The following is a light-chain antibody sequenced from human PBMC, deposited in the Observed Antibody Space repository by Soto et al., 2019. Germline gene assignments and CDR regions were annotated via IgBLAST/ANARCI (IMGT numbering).Light chain of an antibody. J-gene: IGKJ4*01. CDR3: QQRYSNPLT. CDR1: QGVSND. Sequence: PMTQSPASLSASVGDRITITCRASQGVSNDLAWYQQKPGKAPKLLIYAASSLQSGVPSRFSGSGSGADLTITFSRLKPEDCETDLCQQRYSNPLTFGGGTKVDIK. V-gene: IGKV1-39*01. CDR2: AAS.